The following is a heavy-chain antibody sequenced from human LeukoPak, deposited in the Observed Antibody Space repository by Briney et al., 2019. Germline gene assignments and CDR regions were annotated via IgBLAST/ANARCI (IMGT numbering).Heavy chain of an antibody. V-gene: IGHV3-64*01. D-gene: IGHD3-22*01. CDR3: ARDRIVGAFDI. Sequence: PGGSLRLSCAASGFTFSSYAMHWVRQAPGKGLEYVSAISSNGGSTYYANSVKSRFTISRDNSKNTLYLQMGSLRAEDMAVYYCARDRIVGAFDIWGQGTMVTVSS. CDR2: ISSNGGST. CDR1: GFTFSSYA. J-gene: IGHJ3*02.